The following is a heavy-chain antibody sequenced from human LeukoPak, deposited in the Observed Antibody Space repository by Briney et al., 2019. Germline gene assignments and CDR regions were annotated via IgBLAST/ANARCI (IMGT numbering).Heavy chain of an antibody. CDR2: ISSSSSYI. V-gene: IGHV3-21*04. Sequence: PGGSLRLSCAASGFTFSSYSMNWVRQAPGKGLEWVSSISSSSSYIYYADSVKGRFTISRDNAKNSLSLQMNSLRAEDTAVYYCAKHLTGYYKAYFDYWGQGTLVTVSS. CDR1: GFTFSSYS. J-gene: IGHJ4*02. CDR3: AKHLTGYYKAYFDY. D-gene: IGHD3-9*01.